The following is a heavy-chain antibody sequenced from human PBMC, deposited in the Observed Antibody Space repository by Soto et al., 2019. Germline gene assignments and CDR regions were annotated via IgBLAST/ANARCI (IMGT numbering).Heavy chain of an antibody. V-gene: IGHV4-59*01. CDR3: ASYASGSYPRFDP. D-gene: IGHD3-10*01. Sequence: QVQLQESGPGLVKPSETLSLTCTVSGGSISSYYWSWIRQPPGKGLEWIGYIYYRGSTNYNPSLRGRVTIPVDTSKTAFSRKLISVTAADTAVYYCASYASGSYPRFDPWGQGTLVTVSS. J-gene: IGHJ5*02. CDR1: GGSISSYY. CDR2: IYYRGST.